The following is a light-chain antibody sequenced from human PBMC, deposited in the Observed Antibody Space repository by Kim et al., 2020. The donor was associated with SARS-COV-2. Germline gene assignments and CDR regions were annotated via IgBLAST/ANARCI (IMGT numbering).Light chain of an antibody. CDR2: AAS. CDR3: KQCINMPRT. V-gene: IGKV1-39*01. J-gene: IGKJ1*01. CDR1: QSIDNY. Sequence: DIQMTQSPSSLSASVGDTVTITCRASQSIDNYLNWYQQQPGKAPKLLVYAASSLQSGVPSRFSGSGSGTDFTLTVSSLQPEDFATYYCKQCINMPRTFGQGTKVDIK.